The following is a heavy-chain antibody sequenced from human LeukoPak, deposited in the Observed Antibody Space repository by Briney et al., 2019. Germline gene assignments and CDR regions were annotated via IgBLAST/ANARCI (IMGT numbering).Heavy chain of an antibody. CDR2: IWYDGSKT. CDR3: VRDWSFYFDY. Sequence: GGSLRLSCAASGFTFSSYGMHWVRQAPGKGLEWVAVIWYDGSKTYYAESVKGRFTISRDSSKNTLNLEMNSLRAEDTALYYCVRDWSFYFDYWGQGTLVTVSS. CDR1: GFTFSSYG. J-gene: IGHJ4*02. D-gene: IGHD3-3*01. V-gene: IGHV3-33*01.